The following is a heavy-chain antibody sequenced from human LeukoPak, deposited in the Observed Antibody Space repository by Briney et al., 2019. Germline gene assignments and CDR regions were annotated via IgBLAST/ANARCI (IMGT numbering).Heavy chain of an antibody. Sequence: WASVKVSCKASGYTFTGYYMHWVRQAPGQGLEWMGRINPNSGGTNYAQKFQGRVTMTRDTSISTAYMELSRLRSDDTAVYYCARLLASSGENDYWGQGTLATVSS. CDR3: ARLLASSGENDY. D-gene: IGHD3-22*01. CDR2: INPNSGGT. CDR1: GYTFTGYY. J-gene: IGHJ4*02. V-gene: IGHV1-2*06.